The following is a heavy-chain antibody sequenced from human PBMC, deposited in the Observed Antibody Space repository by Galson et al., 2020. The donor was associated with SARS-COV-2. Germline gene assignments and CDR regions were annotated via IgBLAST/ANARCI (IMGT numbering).Heavy chain of an antibody. Sequence: ASVKVSCKASGYTFNDFYIHWVRQAPGQGVEWMGIINPSGGSTSYSPKFRGRVTVTRDTSTNTVYMEVNSLRSEDTAVYYCARRGGLEVAGILNFFDDWGQGTLGTVAS. CDR1: GYTFNDFY. CDR3: ARRGGLEVAGILNFFDD. J-gene: IGHJ4*02. V-gene: IGHV1-46*02. CDR2: INPSGGST. D-gene: IGHD6-19*01.